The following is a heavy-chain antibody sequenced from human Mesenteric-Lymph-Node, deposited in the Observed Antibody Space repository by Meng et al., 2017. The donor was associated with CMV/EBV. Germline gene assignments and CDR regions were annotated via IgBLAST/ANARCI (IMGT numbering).Heavy chain of an antibody. Sequence: SETLSLTCTVSGVSISSYHWSWIRQPPGKGLEWIGYFYYSGSTYYNPSLKSRVTMSVDTSKNQFSLKLSSVTAADTAIYYCARNSAVVPAASYYYGMDVWGQGTTVTVSS. CDR2: FYYSGST. CDR1: GVSISSYH. V-gene: IGHV4-59*08. D-gene: IGHD2-2*01. J-gene: IGHJ6*02. CDR3: ARNSAVVPAASYYYGMDV.